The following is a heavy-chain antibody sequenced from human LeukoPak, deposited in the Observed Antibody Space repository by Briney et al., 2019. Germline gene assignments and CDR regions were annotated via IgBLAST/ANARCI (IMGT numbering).Heavy chain of an antibody. CDR3: AREGDQYYYNYYMDV. J-gene: IGHJ6*03. CDR2: ISSSGSIT. CDR1: SFLFSHYY. Sequence: PGVPVTLFCAAWSFLFSHYYMMWMRQARGKALVAISYISSSGSITYYADSVKGRFTVSRDNAKNSLYLQMNSLRAEDTAVYYGAREGDQYYYNYYMDVWGKGTTVTVSS. V-gene: IGHV3-11*04. D-gene: IGHD2-21*02.